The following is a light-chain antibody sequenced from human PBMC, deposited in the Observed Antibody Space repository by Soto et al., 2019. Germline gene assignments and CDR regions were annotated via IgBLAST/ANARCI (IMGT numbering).Light chain of an antibody. Sequence: QSALTQPASVSGSPGQSITISCTGSSGDVGHYNYVSWYQQHPGKAPKLMIYEVSNRPSGVSNRFSGSKSGNTASLIISGLQAEYEADYYCTSYTTSRIWVFGGGTQLTVL. CDR1: SGDVGHYNY. J-gene: IGLJ3*02. CDR2: EVS. CDR3: TSYTTSRIWV. V-gene: IGLV2-14*01.